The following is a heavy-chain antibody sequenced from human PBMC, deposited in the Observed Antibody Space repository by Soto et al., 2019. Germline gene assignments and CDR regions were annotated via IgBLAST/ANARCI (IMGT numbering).Heavy chain of an antibody. Sequence: GASVKVSCKASGYTFTSYYMHWVRQAPGQGLEWMGIINPSGGSTSYAQKFQGRVTMTRDTSTSTVYMELSSLRSEDTAVYYCARDSPLRYFESEGFDPWGQGTLVTVSS. J-gene: IGHJ5*02. CDR1: GYTFTSYY. CDR3: ARDSPLRYFESEGFDP. V-gene: IGHV1-46*01. CDR2: INPSGGST. D-gene: IGHD3-9*01.